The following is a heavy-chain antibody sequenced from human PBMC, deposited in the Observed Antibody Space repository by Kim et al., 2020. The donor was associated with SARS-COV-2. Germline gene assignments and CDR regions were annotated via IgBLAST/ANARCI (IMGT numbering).Heavy chain of an antibody. CDR2: ISSSSSTI. D-gene: IGHD5-18*01. V-gene: IGHV3-48*02. CDR1: GFTFSSYS. Sequence: GGSLRLSCAASGFTFSSYSMNWVRQAPGKGLEWASYISSSSSTIYYADSVKGRFTISRDNAKNSLYLQMNSLRDEDTAVYYCASQLGDSFHYYYYGMDVWGQGTTVTVSS. CDR3: ASQLGDSFHYYYYGMDV. J-gene: IGHJ6*02.